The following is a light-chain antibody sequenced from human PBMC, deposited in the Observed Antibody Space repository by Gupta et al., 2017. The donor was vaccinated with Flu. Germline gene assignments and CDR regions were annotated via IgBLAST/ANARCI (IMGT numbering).Light chain of an antibody. V-gene: IGKV2-28*01. CDR1: QSLLHSNGYNY. CDR2: LGS. CDR3: MQAVQMPRT. Sequence: VTPGEPASISCRSSQSLLHSNGYNYLDWYLQKPGQSPQLLIYLGSNRASGVPDRFSGSGSGTDFTLKISRVEAEDVGVYYCMQAVQMPRTFDQGTKVEIK. J-gene: IGKJ1*01.